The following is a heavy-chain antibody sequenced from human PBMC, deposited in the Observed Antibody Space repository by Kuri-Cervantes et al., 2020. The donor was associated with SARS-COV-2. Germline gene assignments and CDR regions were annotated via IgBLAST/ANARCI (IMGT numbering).Heavy chain of an antibody. CDR2: INHSGST. V-gene: IGHV4-34*01. CDR3: ARAEGAMLPGSLRFLEWLDPYYFDY. Sequence: AETLSLSGAVYGGSFSGNNWSWIRQPPGKELEWIGEINHSGSTNYNPSLQSRVTISVDTSKNQFSLKLSSVTAADTAVYYCARAEGAMLPGSLRFLEWLDPYYFDYWGKGTLVTVSS. J-gene: IGHJ4*02. CDR1: GGSFSGNN. D-gene: IGHD3-3*01.